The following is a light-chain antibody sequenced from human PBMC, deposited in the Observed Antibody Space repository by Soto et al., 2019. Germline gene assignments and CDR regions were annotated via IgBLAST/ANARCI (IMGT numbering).Light chain of an antibody. CDR2: GGS. CDR1: QSVGID. J-gene: IGKJ4*01. Sequence: EIVMTQSPGTLSVSPGERATLSCRASQSVGIDLAWYQQKPGQAPRLLIYGGSTRATGTPARFGGSGSGTEFTLTINSLQPEDLAVYYCQQYHKWPPLTFGGGTNVEIK. V-gene: IGKV3-15*01. CDR3: QQYHKWPPLT.